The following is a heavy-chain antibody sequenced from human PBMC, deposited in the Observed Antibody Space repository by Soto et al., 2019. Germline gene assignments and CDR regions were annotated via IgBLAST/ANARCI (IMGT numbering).Heavy chain of an antibody. J-gene: IGHJ6*02. CDR2: IYPGDSDT. Sequence: PGESLKISCKGSGYSFTSYWIGWVRQMPGKALEWMGIIYPGDSDTRYSPSFQGQVTISADKSISTAYLQWSSLKASDTAMYYCATLAAAGPNYYYYGMDVWGQGTKVTVSS. CDR1: GYSFTSYW. D-gene: IGHD6-13*01. V-gene: IGHV5-51*01. CDR3: ATLAAAGPNYYYYGMDV.